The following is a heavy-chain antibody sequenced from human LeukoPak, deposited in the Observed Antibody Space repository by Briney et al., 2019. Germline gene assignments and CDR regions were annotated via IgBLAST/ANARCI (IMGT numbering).Heavy chain of an antibody. D-gene: IGHD2-21*02. J-gene: IGHJ4*02. CDR1: GFTFSVYA. CDR3: VKDGLAFCGGDCYSYFDY. Sequence: GGSLRLSCSASGFTFSVYAIHWVCQALGKGLEYVSTIISNGGSTYYADSVKGRFTISRDNSKNTVSLQMSSLRAEDTALYYCVKDGLAFCGGDCYSYFDYWGQGTLVTVSS. CDR2: IISNGGST. V-gene: IGHV3-64D*06.